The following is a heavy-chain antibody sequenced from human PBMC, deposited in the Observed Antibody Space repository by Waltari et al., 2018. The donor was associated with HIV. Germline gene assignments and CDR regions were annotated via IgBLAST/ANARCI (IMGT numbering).Heavy chain of an antibody. D-gene: IGHD3-10*01. CDR1: GGPFITYD. CDR3: AREGGVSFPGAMDV. CDR2: ITPILRVP. J-gene: IGHJ6*02. Sequence: QVQLVQSGTEVKKPGSSVKVSCKTSGGPFITYDISWVRQAPGKGLEWMGKITPILRVPNYAQKFQGRITITADKSTRTAYMERTSLRSDDTAVYYCAREGGVSFPGAMDVWGQGTTITVSS. V-gene: IGHV1-69*04.